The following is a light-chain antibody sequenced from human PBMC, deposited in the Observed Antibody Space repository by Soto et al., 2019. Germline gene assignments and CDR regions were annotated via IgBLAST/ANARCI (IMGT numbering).Light chain of an antibody. J-gene: IGLJ1*01. V-gene: IGLV2-14*01. CDR3: SSYTSSSIYV. Sequence: QSALTQPASVSGSPGQPITISCTGTSSDVGGYNYVSWYQQHPGKAPKLMIYEVSNRPSGVSNRFSGSKSGNTASLTISGPQAEDEADYYCSSYTSSSIYVFGTGTKVTVL. CDR2: EVS. CDR1: SSDVGGYNY.